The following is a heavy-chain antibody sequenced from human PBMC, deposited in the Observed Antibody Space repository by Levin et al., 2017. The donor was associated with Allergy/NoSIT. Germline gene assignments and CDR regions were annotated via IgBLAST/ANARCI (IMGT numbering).Heavy chain of an antibody. CDR3: TRGGYSGTYDY. CDR2: TYYRSKWYT. Sequence: PSETLSLTCAISGDSVSSSTAAWTWIRQSPSRGLEWLGRTYYRSKWYTDYAISLKSRITINPDTSKNHFSLQLNSVTPQDTAVYYCTRGGYSGTYDYWGQGALVTVSA. D-gene: IGHD4-23*01. CDR1: GDSVSSSTAA. V-gene: IGHV6-1*01. J-gene: IGHJ4*02.